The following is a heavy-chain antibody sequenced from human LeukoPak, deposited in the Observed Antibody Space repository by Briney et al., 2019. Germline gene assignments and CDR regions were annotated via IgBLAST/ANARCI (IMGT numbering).Heavy chain of an antibody. CDR2: IYYSGST. CDR1: GGSISSSSYY. CDR3: ARDTQARGIDY. Sequence: TSETLSLTCTVSGGSISSSSYYWGWIRQPPGKGLEWIGSIYYSGSTYYNPSLKSRVTISVDTSKNQFSLKLSSVTAADTAVYYCARDTQARGIDYWGQGTLVTVSS. V-gene: IGHV4-39*07. D-gene: IGHD3-10*01. J-gene: IGHJ4*02.